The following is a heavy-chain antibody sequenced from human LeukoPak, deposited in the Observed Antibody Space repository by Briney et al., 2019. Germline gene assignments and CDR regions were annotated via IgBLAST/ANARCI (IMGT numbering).Heavy chain of an antibody. Sequence: ASVKVSCKASGYTFTSYDINWVRQATGQGLEWMGWMNPNSGNTGYAQKFQGRVTMTRNTSISTAYMELSSLRSEDTAVYYCARGGIAAAVQLRYYYYYGMDVWGQGTTVTVSS. CDR3: ARGGIAAAVQLRYYYYYGMDV. V-gene: IGHV1-8*01. J-gene: IGHJ6*02. CDR2: MNPNSGNT. D-gene: IGHD6-13*01. CDR1: GYTFTSYD.